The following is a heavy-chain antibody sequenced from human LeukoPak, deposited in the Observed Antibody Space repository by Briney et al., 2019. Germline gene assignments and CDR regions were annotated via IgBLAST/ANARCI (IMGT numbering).Heavy chain of an antibody. Sequence: PSETLSLTCTVSGGSISSYYWSWIRQPPGKGLEWIGYIFYSGTTNYNPSLKSRVTISVDTSKNQFSLKLSSVTAADTAIYYCARDSREYVAGLYYYYGMDVWGRGTTVTVS. J-gene: IGHJ6*02. CDR3: ARDSREYVAGLYYYYGMDV. CDR2: IFYSGTT. V-gene: IGHV4-59*08. D-gene: IGHD6-19*01. CDR1: GGSISSYY.